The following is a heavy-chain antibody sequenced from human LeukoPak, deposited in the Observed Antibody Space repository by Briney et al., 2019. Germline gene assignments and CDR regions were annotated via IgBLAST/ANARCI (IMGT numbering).Heavy chain of an antibody. D-gene: IGHD1-26*01. V-gene: IGHV3-21*04. CDR2: ISSSSSYI. CDR1: GFTFSSYS. Sequence: AGGSLRLSCAASGFTFSSYSMNWVRQAPGKGLEWVSSISSSSSYIYYADSVKGRFTISRDNAKNSLYLQMNRLRAEDTAVYYCAKDAVGATAYYFDCWGQGTLVSVSS. J-gene: IGHJ4*02. CDR3: AKDAVGATAYYFDC.